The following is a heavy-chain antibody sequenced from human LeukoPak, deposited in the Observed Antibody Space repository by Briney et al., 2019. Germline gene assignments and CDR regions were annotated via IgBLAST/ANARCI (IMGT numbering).Heavy chain of an antibody. CDR3: ARTYSSRTGDYYYFYMDV. CDR1: GYTFTSYA. CDR2: INTNTGNP. Sequence: ASVKVSCKASGYTFTSYARNWVRQAPGQPLEWMGWINTNTGNPTYAQGFTGRFVFSLDTSVSTAYLQISSLKDEDTAVYYCARTYSSRTGDYYYFYMDVWGKGTTVTVSS. J-gene: IGHJ6*03. V-gene: IGHV7-4-1*02. D-gene: IGHD6-13*01.